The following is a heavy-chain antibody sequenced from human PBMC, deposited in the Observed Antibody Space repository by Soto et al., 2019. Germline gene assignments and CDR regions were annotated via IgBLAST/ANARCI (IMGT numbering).Heavy chain of an antibody. J-gene: IGHJ4*02. CDR2: ISGSGGST. D-gene: IGHD2-15*01. Sequence: GGSLRLSCAASGFTLSSYAMSWVRQAPGKGLEWVSAISGSGGSTYYADSVKGRFTISRDNSKNTLYLQMSSLRAEDTAVYYCAKAGPYCSGGSCPLDYWGQGTLVTVSS. CDR1: GFTLSSYA. CDR3: AKAGPYCSGGSCPLDY. V-gene: IGHV3-23*01.